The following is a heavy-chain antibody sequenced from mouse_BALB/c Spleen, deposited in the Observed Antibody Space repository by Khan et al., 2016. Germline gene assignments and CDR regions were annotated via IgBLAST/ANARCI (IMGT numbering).Heavy chain of an antibody. Sequence: EVELVESGGGLVQPGGSLRLSCATSGFTFTDYYMSWVRQPPGKALEWLGFIRNKANGYTTEYSASVKGRFTISRDNSQSILYLQMNTLRSKDSATDYSASDSGYGSRWFAYRGQGTLVTVSA. D-gene: IGHD1-1*01. CDR1: GFTFTDYY. J-gene: IGHJ3*01. CDR3: ASDSGYGSRWFAY. CDR2: IRNKANGYTT. V-gene: IGHV7-3*02.